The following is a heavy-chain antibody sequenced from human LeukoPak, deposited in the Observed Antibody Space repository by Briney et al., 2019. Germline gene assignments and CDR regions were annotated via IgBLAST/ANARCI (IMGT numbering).Heavy chain of an antibody. D-gene: IGHD5-18*01. V-gene: IGHV4-59*01. Sequence: PSETLSLTCTVSGGSISSYYWSWIRQPPGKGLEWIGYIYYSGSTNYNPSLKSRVTISVDTSKSQFSLKLSSVAAADTAVYYCAREAAMALNWFDPWGQGTLVTVSS. CDR3: AREAAMALNWFDP. CDR1: GGSISSYY. J-gene: IGHJ5*02. CDR2: IYYSGST.